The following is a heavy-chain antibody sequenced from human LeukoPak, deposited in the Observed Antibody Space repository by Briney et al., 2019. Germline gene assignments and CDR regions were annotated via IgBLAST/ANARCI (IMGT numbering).Heavy chain of an antibody. Sequence: PSETLSLTCTVSGDSISSGDSYWSWIRQPPGKGLEWIGSIYYSGNTYYSPSLKSRLTVSVDTSKNEFSLKLSSVTAADTAVYYCARAGQYHYNSAGYFPDYWGQGTLVTVSS. J-gene: IGHJ4*02. CDR2: IYYSGNT. CDR3: ARAGQYHYNSAGYFPDY. V-gene: IGHV4-30-4*01. CDR1: GDSISSGDSY. D-gene: IGHD3-22*01.